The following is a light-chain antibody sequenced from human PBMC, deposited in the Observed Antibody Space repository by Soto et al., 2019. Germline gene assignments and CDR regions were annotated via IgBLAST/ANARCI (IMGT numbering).Light chain of an antibody. Sequence: DIQMTQSPPTLSASVGDRVTLTCRASQSVSRGLAWHQQKAGEAPKLLIYDASTLVSGVPSRFSGSGSGTEFTLTIRSLQPDDFATYYCQQYNPGTFGQGTKVEIK. CDR1: QSVSRG. CDR3: QQYNPGT. J-gene: IGKJ1*01. V-gene: IGKV1-5*01. CDR2: DAS.